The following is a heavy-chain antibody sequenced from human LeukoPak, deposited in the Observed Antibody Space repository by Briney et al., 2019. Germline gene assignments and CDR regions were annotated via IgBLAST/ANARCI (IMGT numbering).Heavy chain of an antibody. J-gene: IGHJ3*02. D-gene: IGHD1-26*01. CDR2: IKQDESEK. Sequence: GGSLRLSCAASGFTFSSYWMSWVRQAPGKGLEWVANIKQDESEKYYVDSVKGRFTISRDNAKNSLFLQMNSLRAEDTAVYYCAKDILRWELRAAFDIWGQGTMVTVSS. V-gene: IGHV3-7*03. CDR1: GFTFSSYW. CDR3: AKDILRWELRAAFDI.